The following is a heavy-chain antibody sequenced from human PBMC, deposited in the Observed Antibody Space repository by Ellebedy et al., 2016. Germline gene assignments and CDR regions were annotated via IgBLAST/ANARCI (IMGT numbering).Heavy chain of an antibody. J-gene: IGHJ1*01. CDR3: ARSPPHGYYESSGYYRRPTEYFQH. V-gene: IGHV3-48*01. CDR1: GFTFSSYS. CDR2: ISSSSSTI. Sequence: GESLKISCAASGFTFSSYSMNWVRQAPGKGLEWVSYISSSSSTIYYADSVKGRFTISRDNAKNSLYLQMNSLRAEDTAVYYCARSPPHGYYESSGYYRRPTEYFQHWGQGTLVTVSS. D-gene: IGHD3-22*01.